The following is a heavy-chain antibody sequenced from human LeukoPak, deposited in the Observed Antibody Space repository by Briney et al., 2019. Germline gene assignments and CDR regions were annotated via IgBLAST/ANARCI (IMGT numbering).Heavy chain of an antibody. CDR1: GFTFSSYE. CDR2: ISRII. V-gene: IGHV3-48*03. J-gene: IGHJ5*02. Sequence: PGGSLRLSCAASGFTFSSYEMNWVRQAPGKGLEWVSYISRIIYYADSVKGRFTISRDNSKNTLYLQMNSLRAEDTAVYYCAKDSEWELPINWFDPWGQGTLVTVSS. D-gene: IGHD1-26*01. CDR3: AKDSEWELPINWFDP.